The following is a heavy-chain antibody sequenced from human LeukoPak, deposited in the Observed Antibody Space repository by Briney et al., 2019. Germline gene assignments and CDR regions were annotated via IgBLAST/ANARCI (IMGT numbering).Heavy chain of an antibody. CDR1: GGSISSGSYY. D-gene: IGHD3-3*01. Sequence: PSQTLSLTCTVSGGSISSGSYYRSWIRQPAGKGLEWIGRIYTSGSTNYNPSLKSRVTISVGTSKNQFSLKLSSVTAADTAVYYCARALRITIFGVVIGWFDPWGQGTLVTVSS. V-gene: IGHV4-61*02. CDR2: IYTSGST. J-gene: IGHJ5*02. CDR3: ARALRITIFGVVIGWFDP.